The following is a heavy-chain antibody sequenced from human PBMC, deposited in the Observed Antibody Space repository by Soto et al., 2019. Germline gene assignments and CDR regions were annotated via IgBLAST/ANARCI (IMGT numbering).Heavy chain of an antibody. V-gene: IGHV3-23*01. CDR2: ISYSGVST. J-gene: IGHJ4*02. Sequence: GGSLILACAASGFTFSSYAMTWVRPAPGKGLEWVSAISYSGVSTYYADSVKGRFTISRDSSENTLSLQMNSLRVDDTAVYYCARTRGYSDYDLDYWGQGTLVTVS. D-gene: IGHD5-12*01. CDR1: GFTFSSYA. CDR3: ARTRGYSDYDLDY.